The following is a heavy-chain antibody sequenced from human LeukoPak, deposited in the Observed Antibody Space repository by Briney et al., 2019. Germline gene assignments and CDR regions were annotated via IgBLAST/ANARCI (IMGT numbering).Heavy chain of an antibody. CDR3: ANSSTTLNVFGP. Sequence: GASVQVSCKTSGGSLSNYAFNWVRQTPGQGLEWMGGIIPVLSTTNYAQKFQGRVTITTGESTNTAYMEMSSLTSEDTAVYFCANSSTTLNVFGPWGQGTLVTVSS. J-gene: IGHJ5*02. CDR1: GGSLSNYA. V-gene: IGHV1-69*05. CDR2: IIPVLSTT. D-gene: IGHD2-2*01.